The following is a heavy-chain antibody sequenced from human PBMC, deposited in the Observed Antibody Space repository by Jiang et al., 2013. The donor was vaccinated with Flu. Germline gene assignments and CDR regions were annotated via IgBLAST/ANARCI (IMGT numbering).Heavy chain of an antibody. D-gene: IGHD1-7*01. CDR3: VRWGTTNSG. Sequence: VQLVESGGGLVQPGGSLRLSCAASGFTFSTYWMSWVRQAPGKGLGWVAHIKQDGSEIYYVDSVKGRFTISRDNAKNSLYLQMNSLRADDTAVYYCVRWGTTNSGWGQGTLVTVSS. CDR1: GFTFSTYW. CDR2: IKQDGSEI. V-gene: IGHV3-7*03. J-gene: IGHJ4*02.